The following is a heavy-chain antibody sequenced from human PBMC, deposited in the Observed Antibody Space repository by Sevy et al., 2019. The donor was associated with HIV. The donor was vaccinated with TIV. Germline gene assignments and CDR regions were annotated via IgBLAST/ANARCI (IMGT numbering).Heavy chain of an antibody. V-gene: IGHV3-73*01. Sequence: GGSLRLSCAASGFSFSDSSTHWVRQASGKGLEWIGRIRAKADTDATPYAASVKGRFTISRDDSKNTAFLQMSGLKSEDTAVYFCTRTWSFSSSFFPDFDSWGQGTLVTVSS. D-gene: IGHD3-3*01. J-gene: IGHJ4*02. CDR1: GFSFSDSS. CDR3: TRTWSFSSSFFPDFDS. CDR2: IRAKADTDAT.